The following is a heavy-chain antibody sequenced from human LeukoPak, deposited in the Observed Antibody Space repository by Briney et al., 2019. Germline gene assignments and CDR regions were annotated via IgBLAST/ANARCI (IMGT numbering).Heavy chain of an antibody. CDR3: ARDPAYGALDY. Sequence: GGSLRLSCVASGFTFSVSWMTWLRQAPGRGLEWVGNIDPDGNTKNYVDSVKGRFTFSRDNARSSLYLQMNNLRGEDTGVCYCARDPAYGALDYWGQGTLVTVSS. CDR1: GFTFSVSW. D-gene: IGHD4-17*01. V-gene: IGHV3-7*01. CDR2: IDPDGNTK. J-gene: IGHJ4*02.